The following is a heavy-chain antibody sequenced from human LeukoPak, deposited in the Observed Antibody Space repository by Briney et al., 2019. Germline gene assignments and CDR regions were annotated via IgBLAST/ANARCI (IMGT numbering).Heavy chain of an antibody. Sequence: GGSLRLSCAASGDTFSSHEMNWVRQAPGKGLEWVSYISSSGSTVHYADSVKGRFTISRDNTKNSLFLQVNSLRAEDTAVYYCARVPGSSGWNYYFDYWGQGTLVTVSS. V-gene: IGHV3-48*03. D-gene: IGHD6-19*01. CDR1: GDTFSSHE. CDR3: ARVPGSSGWNYYFDY. CDR2: ISSSGSTV. J-gene: IGHJ4*02.